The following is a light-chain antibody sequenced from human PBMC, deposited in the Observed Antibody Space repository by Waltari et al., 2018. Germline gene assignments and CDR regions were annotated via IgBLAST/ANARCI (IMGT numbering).Light chain of an antibody. CDR3: QHYESLPVT. CDR2: HAS. CDR1: QSLRIY. Sequence: ATLSCRASQSLRIYLAWYQQKPGQAPRLLIYHASSRATGIPDRFSGSGSGTDFSLTISRLEPEDFAVYYCQHYESLPVTFGQGTKVEIK. J-gene: IGKJ1*01. V-gene: IGKV3-20*01.